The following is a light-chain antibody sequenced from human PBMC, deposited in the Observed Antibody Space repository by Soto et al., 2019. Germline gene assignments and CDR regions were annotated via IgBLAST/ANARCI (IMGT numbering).Light chain of an antibody. CDR1: SSNIGINT. CDR2: DNH. J-gene: IGLJ1*01. Sequence: QPALTQPPSASGTPGQRVTFSCSGSSSNIGINTVNWYQQLPGTAPQLLISDNHRRPSGVPDRFSGSKSGTSASLAISGLQSEDEATYFCAAWDVSLKGFVFGTGTKVTVL. CDR3: AAWDVSLKGFV. V-gene: IGLV1-44*01.